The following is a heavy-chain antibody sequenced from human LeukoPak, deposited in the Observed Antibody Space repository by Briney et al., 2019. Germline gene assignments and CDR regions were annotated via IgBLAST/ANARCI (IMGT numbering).Heavy chain of an antibody. Sequence: ETLSLXXTVSXGSISSSSYYWGWIRQPPGKGLEWIGSIYYSGSTYYNPSLKSRVTISVDTSKNQFSLKLSSVTAADTAVYYCARSSYYDFWSGYSNWFDPWGQGTLVTVSS. CDR3: ARSSYYDFWSGYSNWFDP. V-gene: IGHV4-39*01. D-gene: IGHD3-3*01. J-gene: IGHJ5*02. CDR1: XGSISSSSYY. CDR2: IYYSGST.